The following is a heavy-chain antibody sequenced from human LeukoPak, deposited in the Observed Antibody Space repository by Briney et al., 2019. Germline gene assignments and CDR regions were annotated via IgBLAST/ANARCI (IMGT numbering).Heavy chain of an antibody. CDR2: IYYSGST. J-gene: IGHJ5*02. Sequence: SETLSLTCTVSGGSISSYYWSWIRQPPGKGLEWIGYIYYSGSTNYNPSLKSRVTISVDTSKNQFSLKLNSVTAADTAVYYCARGAPLSGYCSGGRCYSNWFDPWGQGTLVTVSS. CDR3: ARGAPLSGYCSGGRCYSNWFDP. V-gene: IGHV4-59*01. D-gene: IGHD2-15*01. CDR1: GGSISSYY.